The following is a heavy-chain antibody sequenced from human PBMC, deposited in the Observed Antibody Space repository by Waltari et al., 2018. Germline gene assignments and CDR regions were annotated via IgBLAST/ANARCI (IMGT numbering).Heavy chain of an antibody. CDR3: ARFGIAVAGTRGFDY. Sequence: QVQLQESGPGLVKPSETLSLTCTVSGGPISSYYWSWIRQPPGKGLEWIGYIYYSGSTNYNPSLKSRVTISVDTSKNQFSLKLSSVTAADTAVYYCARFGIAVAGTRGFDYWGQGTLVTVSS. CDR1: GGPISSYY. J-gene: IGHJ4*02. CDR2: IYYSGST. D-gene: IGHD6-19*01. V-gene: IGHV4-59*01.